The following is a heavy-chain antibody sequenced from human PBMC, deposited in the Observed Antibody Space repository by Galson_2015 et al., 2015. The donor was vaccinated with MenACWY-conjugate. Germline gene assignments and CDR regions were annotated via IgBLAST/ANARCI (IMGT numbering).Heavy chain of an antibody. CDR2: TYYRSKWYS. D-gene: IGHD2-15*01. J-gene: IGHJ5*02. CDR1: GDSVSSDSAA. V-gene: IGHV6-1*01. CDR3: VRGYCSDATCPVGFDP. Sequence: CAISGDSVSSDSAAWNWFRQSPSRGLEWLGRTYYRSKWYSEYALSVRSRIRVSPDTSNNRFSLQLNSLTLEDTAVHYCVRGYCSDATCPVGFDPWGQGTVVTVSS.